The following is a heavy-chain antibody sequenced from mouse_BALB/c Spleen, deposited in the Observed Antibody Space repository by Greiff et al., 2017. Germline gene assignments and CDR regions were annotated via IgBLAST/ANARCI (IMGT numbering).Heavy chain of an antibody. CDR3: ARIETARAWFAY. CDR1: GFSLSTSGMS. D-gene: IGHD3-2*01. J-gene: IGHJ3*01. Sequence: QVTLKVCGPGILQPSQTLSLTCSFSGFSLSTSGMSVGWIRQPSGKGLEWLAHIWWNDDKYYNPALKSRLTISKDTSNNQVFLKIASVVTADTATYYCARIETARAWFAYWGQGTLVTVSA. V-gene: IGHV8-8*01. CDR2: IWWNDDK.